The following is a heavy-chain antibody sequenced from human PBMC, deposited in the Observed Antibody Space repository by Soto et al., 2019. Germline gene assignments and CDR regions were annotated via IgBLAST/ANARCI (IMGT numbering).Heavy chain of an antibody. CDR1: SGSISSGGYY. CDR3: AREGWVVVAATDYYYGMDV. CDR2: IYYSGST. D-gene: IGHD2-15*01. V-gene: IGHV4-31*03. Sequence: QVQLQESGPGLVKPSQTLSLTCTVSSGSISSGGYYWSWIRQHPGKGLEWIGYIYYSGSTYYNPSLKSRVTISVDTSKNQFSLKLSSVTAADTAVYYCAREGWVVVAATDYYYGMDVWGQGTTVTVSS. J-gene: IGHJ6*02.